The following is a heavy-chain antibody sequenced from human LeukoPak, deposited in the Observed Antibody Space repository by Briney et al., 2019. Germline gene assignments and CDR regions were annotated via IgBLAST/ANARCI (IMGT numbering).Heavy chain of an antibody. J-gene: IGHJ5*02. D-gene: IGHD3-10*01. Sequence: MTGGSLRLSCAASGFTFSDYYISWLRQAAGKGLEGVSYISGSGSTIYYADSVKGRFNISSENAKNSLYLQMNRLRAEGTAVYYCWRDGRYYGSGSYYKVGVGWLDPSGQGTLVTVSS. CDR3: WRDGRYYGSGSYYKVGVGWLDP. CDR1: GFTFSDYY. V-gene: IGHV3-11*04. CDR2: ISGSGSTI.